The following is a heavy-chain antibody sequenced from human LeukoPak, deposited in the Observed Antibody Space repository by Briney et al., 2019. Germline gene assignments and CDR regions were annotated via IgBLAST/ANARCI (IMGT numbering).Heavy chain of an antibody. CDR3: AKVRYYYGSGSYDY. CDR2: ISGSGGST. V-gene: IGHV3-23*01. J-gene: IGHJ4*02. Sequence: GGSLRLSCAASGFTFSSYGMSWVRQAPGKGLEWVSAISGSGGSTYYADSVKGRFTISRDNSKNTLYLQMNSLRAEDTAVYYCAKVRYYYGSGSYDYWGQGTLVTVSS. D-gene: IGHD3-10*01. CDR1: GFTFSSYG.